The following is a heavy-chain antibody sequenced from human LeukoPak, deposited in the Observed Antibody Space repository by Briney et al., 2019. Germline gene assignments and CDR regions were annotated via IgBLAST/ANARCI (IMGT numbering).Heavy chain of an antibody. V-gene: IGHV3-7*01. D-gene: IGHD5-18*01. CDR2: IKQDGSEK. J-gene: IGHJ5*02. CDR1: GFTFSSYW. Sequence: GGSLRLSXAASGFTFSSYWMSWVRQAPGKGLEWVANIKQDGSEKYYVDSVKGRFTISRDNAKNSLYLQMNSLRAEDTAVYYCARDSPHRLPNNWFDPWGQGTLVTVSS. CDR3: ARDSPHRLPNNWFDP.